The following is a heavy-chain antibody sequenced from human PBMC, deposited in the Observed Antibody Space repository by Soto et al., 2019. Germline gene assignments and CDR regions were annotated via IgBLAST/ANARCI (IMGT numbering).Heavy chain of an antibody. Sequence: GGSLRLSCAASGFTFSSYAMHWVRQAPGKGLEWVAVISYDGSNKYYADSVKGRFTISRDNSKNTLYLQMNSLRAEDTAVYYCARDKPEWELPTYYFDYWGQGTLVTVSS. CDR2: ISYDGSNK. J-gene: IGHJ4*02. V-gene: IGHV3-30-3*01. CDR1: GFTFSSYA. CDR3: ARDKPEWELPTYYFDY. D-gene: IGHD1-26*01.